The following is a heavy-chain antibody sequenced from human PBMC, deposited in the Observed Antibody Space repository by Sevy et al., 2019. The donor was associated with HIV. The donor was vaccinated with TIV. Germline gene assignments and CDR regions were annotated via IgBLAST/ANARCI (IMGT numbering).Heavy chain of an antibody. V-gene: IGHV1-18*01. Sequence: AAVKVSCKASGYTFTSYGISWVRQAPGQGLEWMGWISAYNGNTNYAQKLQGRVTMTTDTSTSTAYMELRSLRSDDTAVYYGASGERSFVVVPAAIYYWGQGTLVTVSS. J-gene: IGHJ4*02. D-gene: IGHD2-2*02. CDR2: ISAYNGNT. CDR1: GYTFTSYG. CDR3: ASGERSFVVVPAAIYY.